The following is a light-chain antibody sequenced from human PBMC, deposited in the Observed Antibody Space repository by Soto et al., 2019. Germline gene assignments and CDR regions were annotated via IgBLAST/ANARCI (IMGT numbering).Light chain of an antibody. CDR2: LNSDGSH. J-gene: IGLJ2*01. CDR1: SGHSSYA. V-gene: IGLV4-69*01. CDR3: QTWGTGIQDVV. Sequence: QPVLTQSPSASASLGASVKLTCTLSSGHSSYAIAWHQQQPEKGPRYLMKLNSDGSHSKGDGIPDRFSGSSSGAERYLTISSLQSEDEAVYYCQTWGTGIQDVVFGGGTKVTVL.